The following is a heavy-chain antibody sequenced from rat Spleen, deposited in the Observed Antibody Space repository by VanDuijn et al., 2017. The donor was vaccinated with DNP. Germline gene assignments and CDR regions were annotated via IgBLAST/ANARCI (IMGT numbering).Heavy chain of an antibody. Sequence: EVQLVESGGDLVQPGRSLKLSCVASGFTFSKYGMAWVRQAPTKGLEWVAALSFDGSSTYYRDSVKGRFSISRDNAKSALYLQMDSLRSEETATYYCARGPNYGGYADYFDYWGQGVTVTVSS. J-gene: IGHJ2*01. V-gene: IGHV5-29*01. D-gene: IGHD1-11*01. CDR3: ARGPNYGGYADYFDY. CDR2: LSFDGSST. CDR1: GFTFSKYG.